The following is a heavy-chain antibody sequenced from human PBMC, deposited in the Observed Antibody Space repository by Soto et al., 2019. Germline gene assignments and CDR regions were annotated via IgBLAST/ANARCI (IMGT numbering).Heavy chain of an antibody. D-gene: IGHD3-9*01. CDR3: ARTGETGYDCGWFDP. CDR1: GFPFSAYA. CDR2: ISSDGSNK. V-gene: IGHV3-30*03. J-gene: IGHJ5*02. Sequence: QVQLVESGGGVVQPGRSQRLSCAASGFPFSAYAMHWVRQAPGRGLEWLAVISSDGSNKHYADSVKGRFSISRDNYENTVYLQMNSLGTEDTAAYYCARTGETGYDCGWFDPWGQGTLVTVSS.